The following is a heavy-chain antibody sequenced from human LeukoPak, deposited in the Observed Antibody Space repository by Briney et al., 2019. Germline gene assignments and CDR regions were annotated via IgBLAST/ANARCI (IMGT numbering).Heavy chain of an antibody. Sequence: VGSLRLSCAASGFTFSSYEMNWVRQAPGKGLEWVSYISSSGSTIYYADSVKGRFTISRDNAKNSLYLQMNSLRAEDTAVYYYARDGYTLPGTFDIWGQGTMVTVSS. J-gene: IGHJ3*02. CDR3: ARDGYTLPGTFDI. V-gene: IGHV3-48*03. CDR1: GFTFSSYE. D-gene: IGHD3-16*02. CDR2: ISSSGSTI.